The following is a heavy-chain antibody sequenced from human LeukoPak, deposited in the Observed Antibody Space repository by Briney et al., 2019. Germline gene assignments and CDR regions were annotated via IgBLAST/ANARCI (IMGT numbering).Heavy chain of an antibody. J-gene: IGHJ4*02. CDR1: GFTFSDFW. V-gene: IGHV3-7*03. CDR3: ARDDGAGSYAGDY. D-gene: IGHD6-19*01. CDR2: IRQDGREE. Sequence: GGSLRLSCAASGFTFSDFWMSWVRQAPGKGLEWVANIRQDGREEYYVASVKGRFTISRDNAKSSLYLQMSFLRVEDTAVYYCARDDGAGSYAGDYWGQGTPVIVSS.